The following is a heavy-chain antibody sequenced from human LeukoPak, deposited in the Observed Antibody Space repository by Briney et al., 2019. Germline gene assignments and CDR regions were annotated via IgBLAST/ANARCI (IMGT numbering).Heavy chain of an antibody. CDR2: MNPNSGNT. Sequence: ASVKVSCKASGYTFTSYDINWVRQATGQGLEWMGWMNPNSGNTGYAQKFQGRVTMTRNTSISTAYMELSSLRSEDTAVYYCARVFMGSSWYGDYYYYMDVWGKGTTVTLSS. CDR1: GYTFTSYD. D-gene: IGHD6-13*01. CDR3: ARVFMGSSWYGDYYYYMDV. J-gene: IGHJ6*03. V-gene: IGHV1-8*01.